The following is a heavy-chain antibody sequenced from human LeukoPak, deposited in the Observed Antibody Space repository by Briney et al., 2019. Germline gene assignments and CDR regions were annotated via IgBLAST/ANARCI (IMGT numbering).Heavy chain of an antibody. Sequence: PSETLSLTCTVSGGSISSGGYYWSWIRQPAGKGLEWIGRIYTSGNTNYNPSLKSRATISVDTSKNQFSLELSSVTAADTAVYYCAREWTDAFDIWGQGTMVTVSS. CDR1: GGSISSGGYY. CDR2: IYTSGNT. CDR3: AREWTDAFDI. D-gene: IGHD3/OR15-3a*01. V-gene: IGHV4-61*02. J-gene: IGHJ3*02.